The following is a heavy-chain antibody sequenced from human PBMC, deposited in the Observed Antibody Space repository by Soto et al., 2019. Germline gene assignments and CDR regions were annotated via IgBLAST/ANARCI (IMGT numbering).Heavy chain of an antibody. J-gene: IGHJ3*02. CDR1: GGSSSSYY. D-gene: IGHD3-16*01. CDR3: ARQLGTHDYDYVWGSMRVQRAAFDT. Sequence: SETLSLTCSGCGGSSSSYYGSWIREPPGRGLEWVGYSYYSGGTNYNPSLKSRVTISVDTSKNQFSLKLSSVTAADTAVYYCARQLGTHDYDYVWGSMRVQRAAFDTWGQGTMVT. CDR2: SYYSGGT. V-gene: IGHV4-59*08.